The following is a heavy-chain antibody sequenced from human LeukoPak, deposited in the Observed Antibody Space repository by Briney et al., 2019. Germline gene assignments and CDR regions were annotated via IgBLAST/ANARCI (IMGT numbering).Heavy chain of an antibody. CDR2: INPNSGGT. J-gene: IGHJ4*02. Sequence: ASVKVSCKASGYTFTSYGISWVRQAPGQGLEWLGWINPNSGGTNYAQKFQGRVTMTRDTSISTAYMELSRLRSDDTAVYYCARASGYSYGPLMYWGQGTLVTVSS. D-gene: IGHD5-18*01. CDR1: GYTFTSYG. CDR3: ARASGYSYGPLMY. V-gene: IGHV1-2*02.